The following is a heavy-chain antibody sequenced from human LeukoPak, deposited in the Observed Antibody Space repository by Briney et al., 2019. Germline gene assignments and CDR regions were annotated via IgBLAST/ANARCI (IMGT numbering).Heavy chain of an antibody. D-gene: IGHD3-10*01. CDR2: ISAYNGNT. J-gene: IGHJ3*02. V-gene: IGHV1-18*01. Sequence: ASVKVSCKASGYTFTSYGISWVRQAPGQGLEWMGWISAYNGNTNCAQKLQGRVTMATDTSTSTAYMELRSLRSDDTAVYYCARGRVYGSGSYYSPDAFGIWGQGTVVTVSS. CDR3: ARGRVYGSGSYYSPDAFGI. CDR1: GYTFTSYG.